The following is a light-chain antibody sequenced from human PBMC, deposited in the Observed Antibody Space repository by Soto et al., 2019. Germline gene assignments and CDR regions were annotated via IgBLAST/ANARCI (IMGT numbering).Light chain of an antibody. V-gene: IGKV3-20*01. CDR1: QSVSSNF. CDR2: GAS. CDR3: QQYGSSPT. J-gene: IGKJ1*01. Sequence: EIVLTQSPGTLSLSPGERATLSCRASQSVSSNFLAWYQRKPGQAPRLLICGASSRATGVPDRFRGSVSGTDFTLTITRLEPEDFAVYYCQQYGSSPTFGQGTKVEIK.